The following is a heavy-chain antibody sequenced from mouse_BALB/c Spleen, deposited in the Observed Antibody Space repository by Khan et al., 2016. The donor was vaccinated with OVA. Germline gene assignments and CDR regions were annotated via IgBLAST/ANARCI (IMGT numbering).Heavy chain of an antibody. V-gene: IGHV1-4*01. Sequence: QVQLQQSGAELARPGASGKMSCKASGYTFTTYTIHWVKQRPGQGLEWIGYIIPSNDYTNYNEKFKDRSTLTADKSSSTAYMQLSSLTSEDSSVCYGVRERAYYRSDGWFAYWGQGTLVTVSA. CDR2: IIPSNDYT. J-gene: IGHJ3*01. CDR1: GYTFTTYT. CDR3: VRERAYYRSDGWFAY. D-gene: IGHD2-14*01.